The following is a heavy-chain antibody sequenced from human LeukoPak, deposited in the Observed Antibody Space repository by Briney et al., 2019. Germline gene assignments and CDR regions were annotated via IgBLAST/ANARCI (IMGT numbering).Heavy chain of an antibody. Sequence: PGGSLRLSCAAAGFTVSSNYMSWVRQAPGKGLEWVSVSYSGGSSYYADSVKGRFTISRDNSKNTLYLQMNTLRAEDTAVYYCAKDRNEYQMLISGSIAYWGQGTLVTVSS. CDR3: AKDRNEYQMLISGSIAY. V-gene: IGHV3-53*01. CDR2: SYSGGSS. J-gene: IGHJ4*02. CDR1: GFTVSSNY. D-gene: IGHD2-2*01.